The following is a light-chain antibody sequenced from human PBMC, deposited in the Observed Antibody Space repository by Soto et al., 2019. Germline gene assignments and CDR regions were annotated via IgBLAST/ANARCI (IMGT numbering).Light chain of an antibody. V-gene: IGKV3-20*01. CDR2: GAS. J-gene: IGKJ1*01. CDR1: QSVSNNY. CDR3: QQYGSSPRT. Sequence: EIVLTQSPGTLSLSPGERATLSCRASQSVSNNYLAWYQQKPGQAPRLLTYGASSRATGIPDRFSGSGSGTDFTLTIGRLEPEDFAVYYCQQYGSSPRTFGQGTKVDIK.